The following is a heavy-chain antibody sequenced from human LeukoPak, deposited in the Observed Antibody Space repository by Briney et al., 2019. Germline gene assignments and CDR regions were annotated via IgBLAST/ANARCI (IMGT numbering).Heavy chain of an antibody. V-gene: IGHV3-48*04. CDR1: GFTFSSYG. Sequence: PGGSLRLSCAASGFTFSSYGMTWVRQAPGKGLEWVSYISSSSSTIYYADSVKGRFTISRDNAKNSLYLQMNSLRAEDTAVYYCARDNNANGDLEYLDYWGQGTLVTVSS. D-gene: IGHD4-17*01. CDR2: ISSSSSTI. J-gene: IGHJ4*02. CDR3: ARDNNANGDLEYLDY.